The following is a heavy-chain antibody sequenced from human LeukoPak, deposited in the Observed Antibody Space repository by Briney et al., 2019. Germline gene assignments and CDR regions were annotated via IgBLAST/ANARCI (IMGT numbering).Heavy chain of an antibody. J-gene: IGHJ4*02. CDR3: AKAPRSGWYFGVIDY. V-gene: IGHV3-9*01. CDR1: GFTFDDYA. Sequence: GGSLRLSCTASGFTFDDYAMHWVRQAPGKGLEWVSGISWNSGSTGYVDSVKGRFTISRDNAKNSLYLQMNSLRAEDTAFYYCAKAPRSGWYFGVIDYWGQGALVTVSS. D-gene: IGHD6-19*01. CDR2: ISWNSGST.